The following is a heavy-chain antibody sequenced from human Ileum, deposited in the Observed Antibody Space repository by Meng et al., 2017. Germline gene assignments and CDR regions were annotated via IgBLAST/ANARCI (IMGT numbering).Heavy chain of an antibody. CDR1: GFIFSKYW. Sequence: GESLKISCEVSGFIFSKYWMSWVRQAPGKGLECVANIKQDGSGQSYVDSVKGRFTVSRDNAKNSLFLQMNSLRAEDTAIYFCARWHHTTNWHFAYWGQGTLVTVSS. J-gene: IGHJ4*02. V-gene: IGHV3-7*01. CDR2: IKQDGSGQ. CDR3: ARWHHTTNWHFAY. D-gene: IGHD1-1*01.